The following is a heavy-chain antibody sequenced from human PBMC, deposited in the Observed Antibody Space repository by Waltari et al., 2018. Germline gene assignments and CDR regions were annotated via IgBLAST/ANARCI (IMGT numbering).Heavy chain of an antibody. Sequence: QVQLQQWGAGLLQPSETLSLTCAVYGGSFSGYYWSWIRQPPGKGLEWIGEINHSGSTNYNPSLKSRVTISVDTSKNQFSLKLSSVTAADTAVYYCARGPCARRNNWFDPWGQGTLVTVSS. V-gene: IGHV4-34*01. CDR2: INHSGST. CDR1: GGSFSGYY. J-gene: IGHJ5*02. CDR3: ARGPCARRNNWFDP.